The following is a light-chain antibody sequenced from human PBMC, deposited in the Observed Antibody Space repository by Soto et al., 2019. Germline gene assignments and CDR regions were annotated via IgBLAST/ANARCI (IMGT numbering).Light chain of an antibody. J-gene: IGKJ1*01. CDR2: WAS. Sequence: DIVMTQSPDSLAVSLGERATINCKSSQSVLYSSNNKNYLAWYQQKPGQPPKLLIYWASTRVSGVPDRFSGSGSGTDFTLTISSLHAEDVAVYYCQQYYSTPWTFGQGTKVEIK. CDR1: QSVLYSSNNKNY. CDR3: QQYYSTPWT. V-gene: IGKV4-1*01.